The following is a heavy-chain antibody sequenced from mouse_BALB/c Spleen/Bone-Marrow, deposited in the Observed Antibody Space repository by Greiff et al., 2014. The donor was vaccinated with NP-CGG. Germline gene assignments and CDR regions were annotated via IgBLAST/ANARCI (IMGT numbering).Heavy chain of an antibody. Sequence: QVQLKDSGPGLGAPSQSLSITCTVSGFSLTGYGVKWGRQPPGKGLEGPGMIWGDGSTDYNSALKSRLSISKDNSKSQVFLKMNSLQTDDTARYYCAREGPYGNYAMDYWGQGTSVTVSS. CDR1: GFSLTGYG. CDR2: IWGDGST. D-gene: IGHD2-10*02. V-gene: IGHV2-6-7*01. CDR3: AREGPYGNYAMDY. J-gene: IGHJ4*01.